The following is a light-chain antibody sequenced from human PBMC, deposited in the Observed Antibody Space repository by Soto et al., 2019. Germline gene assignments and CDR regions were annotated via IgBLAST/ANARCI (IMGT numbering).Light chain of an antibody. CDR3: QHYYSWPPWT. V-gene: IGKV3-15*01. J-gene: IGKJ1*01. CDR1: QSVGTY. CDR2: GAS. Sequence: EILMTQSPATLSVSPGERATLFCRASQSVGTYLAWYQQKPGQAPRLLISGASTRATGVPARFSGSGSGTDFTLTISSLQSEDSAVYYCQHYYSWPPWTFGQGTKVEIK.